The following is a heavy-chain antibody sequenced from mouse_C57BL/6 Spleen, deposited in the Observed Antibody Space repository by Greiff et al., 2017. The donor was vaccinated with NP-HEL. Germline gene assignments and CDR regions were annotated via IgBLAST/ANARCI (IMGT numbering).Heavy chain of an antibody. CDR3: ARHLSWFAY. Sequence: EVKVEESGGGLVKPGGSLKLSCAASGFTFSSYTMSWVRQTPEKRLEWVATISGGGGNTYYPDSVKGRFTISRDNAKNTLYLQLSSLRSEDTALYYCARHLSWFAYWGQGTLVTVSA. CDR2: ISGGGGNT. CDR1: GFTFSSYT. J-gene: IGHJ3*01. V-gene: IGHV5-9*01.